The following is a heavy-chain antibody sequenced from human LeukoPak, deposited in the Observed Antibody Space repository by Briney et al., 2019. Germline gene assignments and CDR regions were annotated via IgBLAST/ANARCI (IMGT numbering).Heavy chain of an antibody. CDR3: ARGGRGSGWSVLFDY. Sequence: GGSLRLSCAASGFTFSSYSMNWVRQAPGKGLEWVSSISSSSSYIYYADSVKGRFTISRDNAKNSLYLQMNSLRAEDTAVYYCARGGRGSGWSVLFDYWGQGTLVTASS. V-gene: IGHV3-21*01. D-gene: IGHD6-19*01. CDR2: ISSSSSYI. J-gene: IGHJ4*02. CDR1: GFTFSSYS.